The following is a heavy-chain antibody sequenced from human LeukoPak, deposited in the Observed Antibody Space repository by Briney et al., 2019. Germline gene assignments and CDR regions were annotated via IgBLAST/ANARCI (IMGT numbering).Heavy chain of an antibody. CDR3: ARDHYSGSTGLELLGWFDP. CDR1: GYTFTSYG. CDR2: ISAYNGNT. J-gene: IGHJ5*02. Sequence: ASVKVSCRASGYTFTSYGISWVRQAPGQGLEWMGWISAYNGNTNYAQKLQGRVTMTTDTSTSTAYMELRSLRSDGTAVYYCARDHYSGSTGLELLGWFDPWGQGTLVTVSS. D-gene: IGHD1-7*01. V-gene: IGHV1-18*01.